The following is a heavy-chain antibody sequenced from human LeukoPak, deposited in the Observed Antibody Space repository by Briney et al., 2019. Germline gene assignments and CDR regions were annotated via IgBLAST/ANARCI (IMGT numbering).Heavy chain of an antibody. CDR1: VGSFSGYY. CDR3: ARAPNVSTGYSSGPDYFDF. D-gene: IGHD6-19*01. CDR2: INHSGST. V-gene: IGHV4-34*01. J-gene: IGHJ4*02. Sequence: SETLSLTCAVYVGSFSGYYCSWIRQPPGKGLEWIGEINHSGSTNYNPSLKSRVTISVDTSKNQLSLKLSSGTAGDTAVYCSARAPNVSTGYSSGPDYFDFCGQGTLVTVSS.